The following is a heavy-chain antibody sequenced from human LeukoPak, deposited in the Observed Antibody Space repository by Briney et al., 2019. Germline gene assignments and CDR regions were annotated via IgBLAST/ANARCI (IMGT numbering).Heavy chain of an antibody. J-gene: IGHJ4*02. CDR1: GYTFTSFV. D-gene: IGHD3-3*01. CDR2: VNTITGTP. V-gene: IGHV7-4-1*02. Sequence: ASVKVSCKASGYTFTSFVINWVRQAPGQGPEWMGWVNTITGTPTYAQGFTGRFVFSLDTSVSTAYLEINNLRADDTAVYYCARDQDFRGDRYRRDFDYWGQGTLVTVSS. CDR3: ARDQDFRGDRYRRDFDY.